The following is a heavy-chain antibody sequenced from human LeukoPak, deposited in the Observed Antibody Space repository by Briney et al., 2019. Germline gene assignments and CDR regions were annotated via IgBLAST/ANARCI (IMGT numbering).Heavy chain of an antibody. D-gene: IGHD3-22*01. CDR3: ARSRHSYDSSGFPHY. CDR1: GFNFDDYG. J-gene: IGHJ4*02. Sequence: SGGSLRLSCAASGFNFDDYGMSWVRHAPGKGLEWVSGINWNGGSRGYADSVKGRFTISRDNAKNSLYLQMNSLRAEDTALYYCARSRHSYDSSGFPHYWGQGTLVTVSS. CDR2: INWNGGSR. V-gene: IGHV3-20*04.